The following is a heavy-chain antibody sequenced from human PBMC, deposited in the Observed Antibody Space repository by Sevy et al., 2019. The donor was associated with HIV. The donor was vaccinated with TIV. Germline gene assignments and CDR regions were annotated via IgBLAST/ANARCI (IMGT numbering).Heavy chain of an antibody. Sequence: GASVKVSCKASGYTFTGQYIHCVRQAPGQGLEWMGWINPNSGDTKYAQEFKGRVTMTRDTSISTAYMELSGLKSDDTAVYYCSRDLRLRGYSYGCFDYWGQGTLVTVSS. V-gene: IGHV1-2*02. J-gene: IGHJ4*02. CDR1: GYTFTGQY. CDR3: SRDLRLRGYSYGCFDY. CDR2: INPNSGDT. D-gene: IGHD5-18*01.